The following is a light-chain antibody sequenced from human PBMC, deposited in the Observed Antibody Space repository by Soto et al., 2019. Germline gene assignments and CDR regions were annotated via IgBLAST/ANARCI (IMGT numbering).Light chain of an antibody. J-gene: IGKJ1*01. V-gene: IGKV1-5*03. Sequence: DITMTQSPSTLSGSVGDSVTITCRASQTISSWLAWYQQKPGKAPKLLIYKASTLKSGVPSRFSGSASGTEFTLTISSLQPDDFATYYCQHDNSYAEAFGQGTKVELK. CDR3: QHDNSYAEA. CDR2: KAS. CDR1: QTISSW.